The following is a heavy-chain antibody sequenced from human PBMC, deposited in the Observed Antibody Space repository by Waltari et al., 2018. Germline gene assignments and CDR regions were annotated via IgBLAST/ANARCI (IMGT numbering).Heavy chain of an antibody. V-gene: IGHV1-8*01. J-gene: IGHJ4*02. CDR2: MNPNSGNT. Sequence: QVQLVQSGAEVKKPGASVKVSCKASGYTFTSYDINWVRQATGQGLEWRGWMNPNSGNTGYAQKFQGRVTMTRNTSISTAYMELSSLRSEDTAVYYCARRGRGIFGVQYYFDYWGQGTLVTVSS. D-gene: IGHD3-3*01. CDR1: GYTFTSYD. CDR3: ARRGRGIFGVQYYFDY.